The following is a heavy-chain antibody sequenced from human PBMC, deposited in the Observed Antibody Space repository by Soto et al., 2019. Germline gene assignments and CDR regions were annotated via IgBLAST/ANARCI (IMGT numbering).Heavy chain of an antibody. CDR2: IYWDDDE. D-gene: IGHD5-18*01. CDR3: AHRPRGYSYHFDY. CDR1: GFSLTTRGVG. Sequence: QITLKESGPTLVKPTQTLTLTCTFSGFSLTTRGVGVGWIRQPPGKALEWLALIYWDDDEGYSPSLKSRLTITKDTSQNQLVLTLTNMDPVDTAPYSCAHRPRGYSYHFDYWGQGTLVTVSS. V-gene: IGHV2-5*02. J-gene: IGHJ4*02.